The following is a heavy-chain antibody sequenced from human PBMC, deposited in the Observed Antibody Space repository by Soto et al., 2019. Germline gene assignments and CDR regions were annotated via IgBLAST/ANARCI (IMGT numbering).Heavy chain of an antibody. V-gene: IGHV4-34*01. CDR1: GGFVSSGSYY. CDR2: MSHSGGT. J-gene: IGHJ3*02. Sequence: QVQLQQWGAGLLKPSETLSLTCAVYGGFVSSGSYYWSWIRQPPGKGLEWIGEMSHSGGTHFNPSLNSRVTVSVDTSKNQCSLKVSSVTAAVTALYYCARVERGTATTVVDAFDIWGPGTMVTVSS. CDR3: ARVERGTATTVVDAFDI. D-gene: IGHD1-1*01.